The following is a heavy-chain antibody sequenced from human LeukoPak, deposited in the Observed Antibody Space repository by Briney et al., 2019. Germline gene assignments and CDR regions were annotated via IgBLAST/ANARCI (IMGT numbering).Heavy chain of an antibody. J-gene: IGHJ4*02. CDR2: ISAYNGNT. CDR3: ARGGPYSSSFDY. CDR1: GYTFTGHG. Sequence: ASVEVSCKASGYTFTGHGISWVRQTPGQGLEWMGWISAYNGNTIYAQKLQGRVTMTRDTSTSTAYMELTSLRSDDTAVYYCARGGPYSSSFDYWGQGTRVTVS. V-gene: IGHV1-18*01. D-gene: IGHD6-13*01.